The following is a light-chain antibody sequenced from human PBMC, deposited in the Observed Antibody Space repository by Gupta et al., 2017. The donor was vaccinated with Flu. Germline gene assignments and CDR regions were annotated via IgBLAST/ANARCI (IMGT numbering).Light chain of an antibody. CDR3: QVWDISGDHVV. J-gene: IGLJ3*02. V-gene: IGLV3-21*02. CDR1: DIAYKS. CDR2: DDS. Sequence: SYVLTQPPSLSVALGQTASITCGGADIAYKSVAWYHQSPGQAPVLFVSDDSDRPSGIPERFSGSNYGNTATLTISRVEAGDEADYYCQVWDISGDHVVFGGGTKLTVL.